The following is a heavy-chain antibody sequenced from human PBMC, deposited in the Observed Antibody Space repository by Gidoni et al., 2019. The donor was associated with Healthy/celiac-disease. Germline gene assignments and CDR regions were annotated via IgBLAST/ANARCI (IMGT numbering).Heavy chain of an antibody. D-gene: IGHD6-19*01. CDR2: ISYDGSNK. CDR1: GFTFSSYA. V-gene: IGHV3-30-3*01. CDR3: ARSFGNTYSGG. Sequence: QVQLVESGGGVVQPGRSLRLSCAAPGFTFSSYAMHWVRQAPGKGLEWVAVISYDGSNKYYADSVKGRFTISRDNSKNTLYLQMNSLRAEDTAVYYCARSFGNTYSGGWGQGTLVTVSS. J-gene: IGHJ4*02.